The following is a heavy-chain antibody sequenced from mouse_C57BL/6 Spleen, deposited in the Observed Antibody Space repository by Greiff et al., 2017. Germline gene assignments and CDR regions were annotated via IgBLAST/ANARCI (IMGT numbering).Heavy chain of an antibody. Sequence: QVQLKQPGAELVMPGASVKLSCKASGYTFTSYWMHWVKQRPGQGLEWIGEIDPSDSYTNYNQKFKGKSTLTVDKSSSTAYMQLSSLTSEDSAVYCCARSGVYAMDYWGQGTSVTVSS. V-gene: IGHV1-69*01. D-gene: IGHD4-1*01. CDR2: IDPSDSYT. J-gene: IGHJ4*01. CDR1: GYTFTSYW. CDR3: ARSGVYAMDY.